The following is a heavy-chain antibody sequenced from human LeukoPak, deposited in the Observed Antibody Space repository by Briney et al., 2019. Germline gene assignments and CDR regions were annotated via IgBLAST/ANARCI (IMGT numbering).Heavy chain of an antibody. Sequence: GGSLSLSCAASGFTFSSYGMHWVRQAPGKGLEWVAVRSYDGSNKYYADSVKGRFTISRDNAKNTLYLQMNSLRAEDTAVYYCARVMYYFDTSGYYRNTYYFDYWGQGTLVTVSS. V-gene: IGHV3-30*03. CDR3: ARVMYYFDTSGYYRNTYYFDY. J-gene: IGHJ4*02. CDR2: RSYDGSNK. CDR1: GFTFSSYG. D-gene: IGHD3-22*01.